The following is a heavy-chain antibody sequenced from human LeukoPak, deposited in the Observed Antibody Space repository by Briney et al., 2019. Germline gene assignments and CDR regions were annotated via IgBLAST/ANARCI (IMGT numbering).Heavy chain of an antibody. CDR1: GFTFDDYA. Sequence: GGSLRLSCAASGFTFDDYAMHWVRQAPGKGLEWVSSISSSSSYIYYADSVKGRFTISRDNAKNSLYLQMNSLRAEDTAVYYCATVSSRRGWLQSDAFDIWGQGTMVTVSS. CDR3: ATVSSRRGWLQSDAFDI. J-gene: IGHJ3*02. D-gene: IGHD5-24*01. CDR2: ISSSSSYI. V-gene: IGHV3-21*01.